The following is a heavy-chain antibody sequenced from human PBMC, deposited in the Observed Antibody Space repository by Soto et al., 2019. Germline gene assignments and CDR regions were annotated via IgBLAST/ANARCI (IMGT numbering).Heavy chain of an antibody. V-gene: IGHV3-23*01. CDR3: AKKVATIWGDYFDY. D-gene: IGHD5-12*01. CDR2: LSGSGGSI. J-gene: IGHJ4*02. CDR1: GFTFSSHA. Sequence: GGSLRLSCAASGFTFSSHAMTWVRQAPGKGLEWVSGLSGSGGSIYYADSVKGRFTISRDNSMNTLYLQMNSLRAEDTAVYYCAKKVATIWGDYFDYWGQGTLVTVSS.